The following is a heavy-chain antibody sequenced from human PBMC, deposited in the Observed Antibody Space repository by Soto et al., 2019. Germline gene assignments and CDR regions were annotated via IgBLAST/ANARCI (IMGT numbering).Heavy chain of an antibody. D-gene: IGHD3-22*01. CDR3: ARRPPGYYDSSAMDV. J-gene: IGHJ6*02. CDR2: IIPIFGTA. V-gene: IGHV1-69*01. CDR1: GGTFSSYA. Sequence: QVQLVQSGAEVKKPGSSVKVSCKASGGTFSSYAISWVRQAPGQGLEWMGGIIPIFGTANYAQKFQVIVTITADESTSTAYMELSSLRSEDTAVYYCARRPPGYYDSSAMDVWGQGTTVTVSS.